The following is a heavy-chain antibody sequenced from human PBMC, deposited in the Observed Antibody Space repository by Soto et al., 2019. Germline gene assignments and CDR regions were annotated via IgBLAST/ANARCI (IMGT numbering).Heavy chain of an antibody. V-gene: IGHV4-30-2*01. CDR1: GGSISSGGYS. Sequence: QLQLQASGSGLVKPSQTLSLTCAASGGSISSGGYSWRWIRQPPGKGLEWIGYIYHSGSTYYNPSLKSRVTISVDRAKNQFSLKLSSVTAADTAVYYCAAGGGLPRYYWGQGTLVTVSS. J-gene: IGHJ4*02. D-gene: IGHD5-12*01. CDR3: AAGGGLPRYY. CDR2: IYHSGST.